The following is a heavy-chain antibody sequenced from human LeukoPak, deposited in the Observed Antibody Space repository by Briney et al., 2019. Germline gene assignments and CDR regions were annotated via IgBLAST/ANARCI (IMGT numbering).Heavy chain of an antibody. Sequence: ASVQVSCKASGYTFTGYYMHWVRQAPGQRLEWIGWINPNSCGTNHAQQFQGRVTMTRDTCISTDYMELSRLRSDDTADYYCSRRLFIWFGEFDAFDIWGQGTMVTVSS. CDR1: GYTFTGYY. CDR3: SRRLFIWFGEFDAFDI. CDR2: INPNSCGT. V-gene: IGHV1-2*02. J-gene: IGHJ3*02. D-gene: IGHD3-10*01.